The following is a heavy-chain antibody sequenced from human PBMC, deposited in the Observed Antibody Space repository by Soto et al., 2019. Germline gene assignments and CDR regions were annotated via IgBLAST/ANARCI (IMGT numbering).Heavy chain of an antibody. CDR1: GFTFSSYA. Sequence: GGSLRLSCAASGFTFSSYAMSWVRQAPGKGLEWVSAISGSGGSTYYADSVKGRFTISRDNSKNTLYLQMNSLRAEDTAVYYCANAPNYDILTGLTHPFDYWGQGTLVTVSS. CDR2: ISGSGGST. CDR3: ANAPNYDILTGLTHPFDY. J-gene: IGHJ4*02. D-gene: IGHD3-9*01. V-gene: IGHV3-23*01.